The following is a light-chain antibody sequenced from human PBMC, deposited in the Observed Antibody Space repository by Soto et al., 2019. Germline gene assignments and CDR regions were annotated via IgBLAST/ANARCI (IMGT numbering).Light chain of an antibody. CDR3: ATWDDSPSGRSWV. J-gene: IGLJ3*02. CDR2: PNS. Sequence: QSVLTQSPSASGTPGQRVSISCSGSSSNIGSNNVYWYQQFPGSAPRFHIYPNSPRPSGVPDRFSASKSGTSASLVISGLRPEDEATYYCATWDDSPSGRSWVFGGGTKLTVL. CDR1: SSNIGSNN. V-gene: IGLV1-47*01.